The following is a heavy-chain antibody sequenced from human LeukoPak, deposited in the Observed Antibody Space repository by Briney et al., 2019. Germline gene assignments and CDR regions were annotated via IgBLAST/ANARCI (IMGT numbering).Heavy chain of an antibody. CDR1: GFTFSSYA. J-gene: IGHJ4*02. CDR3: AKRGVVIRVFLVGFHKEAYYFDS. V-gene: IGHV3-30*04. Sequence: GRSLRLSCAASGFTFSSYAMHWVRQAPGKGLEWVAVISYDGSNKYYADSVKGRFTISRDNSKNTLYLQMNSLRAEGTAVYFCAKRGVVIRVFLVGFHKEAYYFDSWGQGALVTVSS. CDR2: ISYDGSNK. D-gene: IGHD3-10*01.